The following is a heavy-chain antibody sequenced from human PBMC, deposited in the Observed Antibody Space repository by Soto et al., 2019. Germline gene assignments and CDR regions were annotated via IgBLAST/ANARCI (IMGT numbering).Heavy chain of an antibody. CDR3: ARGSPWARDAFDI. V-gene: IGHV1-69*02. D-gene: IGHD1-26*01. J-gene: IGHJ3*02. CDR2: IIPILGIA. Sequence: SVEVCSEASRGAKDSSTIWWLHQYTGQGLEWMGRIIPILGIANYAQKFQGRVTITADKSTSTAYMELSSLRSEDTAVYYCARGSPWARDAFDIWGQGTMVTVSS. CDR1: RGAKDSST.